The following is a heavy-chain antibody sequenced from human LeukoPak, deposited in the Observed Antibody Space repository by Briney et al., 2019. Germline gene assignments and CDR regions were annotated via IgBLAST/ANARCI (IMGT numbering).Heavy chain of an antibody. CDR3: ARDRLYLYASGALYGMAV. J-gene: IGHJ6*04. CDR2: INSRSGDT. CDR1: GYTFTGYF. Sequence: ASVKVSCKASGYTFTGYFIHWVRQAPGQGLEWMGWINSRSGDTNSAQKFQGRVTMTRDTSITTAYMELNRLRSDDTAVYYCARDRLYLYASGALYGMAVWGAGATVIVSS. D-gene: IGHD3-10*01. V-gene: IGHV1-2*02.